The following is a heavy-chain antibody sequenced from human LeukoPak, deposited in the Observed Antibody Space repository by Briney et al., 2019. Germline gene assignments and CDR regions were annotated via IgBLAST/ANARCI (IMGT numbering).Heavy chain of an antibody. CDR3: ARGGGWGYDILTAYPLVGFGFDY. CDR2: ISYDGSNK. D-gene: IGHD3-9*01. CDR1: GFTFSSYA. V-gene: IGHV3-30-3*01. Sequence: GGSLRLSCAASGFTFSSYAMHWVRQAPGKGLEWVAVISYDGSNKYYADSVKGRFTISRDNSKNTLYLQMNSLRAEDTAVYYCARGGGWGYDILTAYPLVGFGFDYWGQGTLVTVSS. J-gene: IGHJ4*02.